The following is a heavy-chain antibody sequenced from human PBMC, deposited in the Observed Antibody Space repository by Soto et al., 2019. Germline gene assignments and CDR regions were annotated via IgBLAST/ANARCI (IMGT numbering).Heavy chain of an antibody. D-gene: IGHD3-3*01. Sequence: GGSLRLSCAASGFTFSNAWMSWVRQAPGKGLEWVGRIKSKTDGGTTDYAAPVKGRFTISRDDSKNTLYLQMNSLKTEDTAVYYCQAIVVVPAASYYDFWSGYYPPAVDYWGQGTLVTVSS. CDR1: GFTFSNAW. CDR2: IKSKTDGGTT. CDR3: QAIVVVPAASYYDFWSGYYPPAVDY. V-gene: IGHV3-15*01. J-gene: IGHJ4*02.